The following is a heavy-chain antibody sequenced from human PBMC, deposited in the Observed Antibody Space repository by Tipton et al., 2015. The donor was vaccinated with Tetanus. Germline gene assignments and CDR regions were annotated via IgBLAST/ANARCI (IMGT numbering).Heavy chain of an antibody. CDR2: IDPNSGGT. J-gene: IGHJ6*02. CDR1: GYTFTGYY. Sequence: QLVQSGAEVKKPGASVKVSCKASGYTFTGYYMYWVRQAPGQGLEWMGWIDPNSGGTIYAQKFQGRATMTRDTSISTAYMELRRLSSDDTAVYYCARDRGDYIYYGMDVWGPGTTVTVSS. CDR3: ARDRGDYIYYGMDV. V-gene: IGHV1-2*02.